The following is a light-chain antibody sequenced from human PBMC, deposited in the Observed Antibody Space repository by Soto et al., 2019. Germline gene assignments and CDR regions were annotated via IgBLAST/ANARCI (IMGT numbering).Light chain of an antibody. J-gene: IGLJ3*02. CDR3: QSYDSSLSGSGV. CDR1: SSNIGAGYD. V-gene: IGLV1-40*01. CDR2: GNN. Sequence: QSVLTQPPSVSRAPGQRVTISCTGSSSNIGAGYDVHWYQQLPGTAPKLLIYGNNNRPSGVPDRFSGSKSGTSASLAITGLQADDEADYYCQSYDSSLSGSGVFGGGTQLTVL.